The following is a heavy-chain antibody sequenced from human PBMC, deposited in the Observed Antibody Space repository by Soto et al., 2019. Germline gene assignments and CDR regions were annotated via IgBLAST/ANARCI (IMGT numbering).Heavy chain of an antibody. V-gene: IGHV3-11*01. J-gene: IGHJ4*02. CDR1: GFTFRDYY. CDR3: ARVRIADTLEIDY. D-gene: IGHD6-13*01. Sequence: AGGSLRLSCAASGFTFRDYYMIWIRQAPGKGLECLSYISSSGSTIYYTDSVKGRFTISRDNAKDSLYLQMNSLRAEDSAVYYCARVRIADTLEIDYWGQGTLVTVSS. CDR2: ISSSGSTI.